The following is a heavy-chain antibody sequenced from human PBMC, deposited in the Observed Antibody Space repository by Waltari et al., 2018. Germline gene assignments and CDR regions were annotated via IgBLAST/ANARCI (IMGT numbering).Heavy chain of an antibody. CDR3: ARISGTSSYYYGMDV. J-gene: IGHJ6*02. D-gene: IGHD3-10*01. CDR1: GYTFTSYA. V-gene: IGHV1-3*01. CDR2: INAGNGNT. Sequence: QVQLVQSGAEVKKPGASVKVSCKASGYTFTSYAMHWVRQAPGQRLAWMGWINAGNGNTKYSQKFQGRVTITRDTSASTAYMELSSLRSEDTAVYYWARISGTSSYYYGMDVWGQGTTVTVSS.